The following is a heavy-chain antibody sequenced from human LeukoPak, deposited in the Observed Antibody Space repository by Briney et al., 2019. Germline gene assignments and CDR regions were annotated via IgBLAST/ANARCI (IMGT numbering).Heavy chain of an antibody. CDR1: GYTFSDYA. CDR3: ARGSTSDWPLDH. Sequence: ASVKFSCKASGYTFSDYAIHWVRQAPGQRLEWMGWIDAGNGNTRYSQKFQGRVTITRDTSTSTAYIELRSLRSEDTAMYYCARGSTSDWPLDHWGQETLVTISS. CDR2: IDAGNGNT. D-gene: IGHD2-2*01. J-gene: IGHJ4*02. V-gene: IGHV1-3*01.